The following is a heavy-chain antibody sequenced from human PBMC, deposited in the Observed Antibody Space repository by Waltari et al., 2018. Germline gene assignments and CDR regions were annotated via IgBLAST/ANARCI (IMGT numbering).Heavy chain of an antibody. CDR1: GGSLSGYY. Sequence: QVQLQQWGAGLLKPSETLSLTCAVYGGSLSGYYWGWIRQSPGKGLEWIGEINHSGDTNYNPSLKSRVSTSVDTSKNQFSLKLSSVTAADTAVYYCARETRIAAAGFLGYWGQGTLVTVSS. V-gene: IGHV4-34*01. CDR3: ARETRIAAAGFLGY. CDR2: INHSGDT. D-gene: IGHD6-13*01. J-gene: IGHJ4*02.